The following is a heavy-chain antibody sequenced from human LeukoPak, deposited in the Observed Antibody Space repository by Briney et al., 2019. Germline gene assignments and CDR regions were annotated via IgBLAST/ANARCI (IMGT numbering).Heavy chain of an antibody. D-gene: IGHD2-15*01. CDR3: ARGGMILGYCSGGSCYTLTPHRNFDY. J-gene: IGHJ4*02. Sequence: GASVKVSCKASGYTFTSYDINWVRQATGQGLEWMGWISAYNGNTNYAQKLQGRVTMTTDASTSTAYMELRSLRSDDTAVYYCARGGMILGYCSGGSCYTLTPHRNFDYWGQGTLVTVSS. CDR2: ISAYNGNT. CDR1: GYTFTSYD. V-gene: IGHV1-18*01.